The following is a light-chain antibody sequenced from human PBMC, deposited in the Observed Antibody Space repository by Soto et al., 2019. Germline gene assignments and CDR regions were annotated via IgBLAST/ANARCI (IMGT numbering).Light chain of an antibody. Sequence: QSVRTQPPSASGSPGQSVTIPCTGTSSDVGGYDHVSWYQQHPGKAPKLMIYEVTKRPAGVPDRFSGSKSGNTASLTVSGLQAEDEADYYCSSDAGNYNYVFGTGTKVTVL. CDR1: SSDVGGYDH. CDR3: SSDAGNYNYV. V-gene: IGLV2-8*01. J-gene: IGLJ1*01. CDR2: EVT.